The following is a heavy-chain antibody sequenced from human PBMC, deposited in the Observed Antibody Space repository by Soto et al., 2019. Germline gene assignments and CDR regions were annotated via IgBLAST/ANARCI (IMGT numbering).Heavy chain of an antibody. D-gene: IGHD3-22*01. CDR3: VKPQGYYSDSSTCYSV. J-gene: IGHJ4*02. V-gene: IGHV3-64D*06. CDR2: ISGDGGTT. Sequence: GGSLRLSCSASGFAFNICGVHWVRRAPGKGLEDVSAISGDGGTTYYADSVKGRFAISRDNSKNTLYLQMNSLRTEDTAVYYCVKPQGYYSDSSTCYSVWGQGTLVTVSS. CDR1: GFAFNICG.